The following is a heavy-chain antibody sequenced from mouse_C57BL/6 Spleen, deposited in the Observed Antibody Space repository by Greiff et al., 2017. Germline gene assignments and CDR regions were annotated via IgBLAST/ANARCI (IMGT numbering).Heavy chain of an antibody. CDR2: INPSSGYT. CDR1: GYTCTSYT. V-gene: IGHV1-4*01. CDR3: ARDPMDY. Sequence: VQLMESGAERARPGASVKMSCKASGYTCTSYTMHWVKQRPGQGLEWIGYINPSSGYTKYNQKFKDKATLTADKSSSTAYMQLSSLTSEDSAVYYCARDPMDYWGQGTSVTVSS. J-gene: IGHJ4*01.